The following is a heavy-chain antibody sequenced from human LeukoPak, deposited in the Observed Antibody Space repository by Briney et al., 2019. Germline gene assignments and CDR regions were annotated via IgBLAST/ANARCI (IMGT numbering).Heavy chain of an antibody. CDR1: GGSISTYY. CDR3: ARVAEYSSSWGAFDL. Sequence: SETLSLTCTVSGGSISTYYWSWIRQPPGKGLEWIGYIYYSGSTNYNPSLKSRVTISVDTSKNQFSLKLSSVTAADTAVYYCARVAEYSSSWGAFDLWGQGTMVTVSS. V-gene: IGHV4-59*01. J-gene: IGHJ3*01. D-gene: IGHD6-13*01. CDR2: IYYSGST.